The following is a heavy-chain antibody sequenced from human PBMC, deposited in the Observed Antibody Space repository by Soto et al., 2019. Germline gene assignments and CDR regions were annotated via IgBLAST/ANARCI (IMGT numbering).Heavy chain of an antibody. Sequence: QVQLVQSGAEVKKPGASVKVSCKASGYTFTGYYMHWVRQAPGQGLEWMGWINPNSGGTNYAQKFQGWVTMTRDTSISTAYMELSRLRSDDTAVYYCARAAGGTTVTNGFDYWGQGTLVTVSS. CDR1: GYTFTGYY. D-gene: IGHD4-17*01. CDR2: INPNSGGT. J-gene: IGHJ4*02. CDR3: ARAAGGTTVTNGFDY. V-gene: IGHV1-2*04.